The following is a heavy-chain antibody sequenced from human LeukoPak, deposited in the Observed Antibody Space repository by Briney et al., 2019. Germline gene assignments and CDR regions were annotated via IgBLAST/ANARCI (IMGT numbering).Heavy chain of an antibody. V-gene: IGHV3-23*01. CDR1: GFAFSSYA. Sequence: GGSLRLSCTASGFAFSSYAMSWVRQAPGVGLEWVSAIDGGGGRTWHADSVRGRFTISRNNSKNTLFMQMNSLRAEDTAVYYCAKDFYDSSGSRYDYWGQGTLVTVSS. J-gene: IGHJ4*02. CDR3: AKDFYDSSGSRYDY. D-gene: IGHD3-22*01. CDR2: IDGGGGRT.